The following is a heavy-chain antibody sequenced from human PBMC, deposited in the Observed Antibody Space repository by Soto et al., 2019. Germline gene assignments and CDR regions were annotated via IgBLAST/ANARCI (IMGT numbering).Heavy chain of an antibody. CDR2: ISGSGGST. J-gene: IGHJ4*02. D-gene: IGHD2-15*01. Sequence: EVQLLESGGGLVQPGGSLRLSCAAYGFTFSSYAMSWFRQAPGKGLEWVSAISGSGGSTYYADSVKGRFTISRDKSNNTLYLQMNSLRAEDTAVYYCAKYQWVVVAAFDYWGQGTLVTVSS. V-gene: IGHV3-23*01. CDR3: AKYQWVVVAAFDY. CDR1: GFTFSSYA.